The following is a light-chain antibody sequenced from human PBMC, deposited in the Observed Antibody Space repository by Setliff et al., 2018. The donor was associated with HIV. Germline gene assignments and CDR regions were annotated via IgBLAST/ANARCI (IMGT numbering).Light chain of an antibody. Sequence: QSALTQPPSVSGSPGQSVTISCTGTSSYVGDYNRVSWYQQSPGTAPKLIIYEVSNRPSGVPDRFSGSKSGNTASLTISGLQAEDEADYHCSSYTSDSTYVFGTGTKSPS. V-gene: IGLV2-18*02. CDR3: SSYTSDSTYV. J-gene: IGLJ1*01. CDR1: SSYVGDYNR. CDR2: EVS.